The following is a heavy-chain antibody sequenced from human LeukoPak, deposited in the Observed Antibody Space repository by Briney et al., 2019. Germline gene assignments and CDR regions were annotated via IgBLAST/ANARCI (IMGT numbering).Heavy chain of an antibody. CDR2: INPDGSAK. CDR1: GFTFSSYW. J-gene: IGHJ4*02. D-gene: IGHD1-1*01. V-gene: IGHV3-7*01. Sequence: PGGSLRLSCAASGFTFSSYWMTWARQAPGKGLAWVANINPDGSAKHCVDSVKGRFTISRDNAKNSLYLEMNSLRPEDTAVYYCARHIDWSFDYWGQGTLVTVSS. CDR3: ARHIDWSFDY.